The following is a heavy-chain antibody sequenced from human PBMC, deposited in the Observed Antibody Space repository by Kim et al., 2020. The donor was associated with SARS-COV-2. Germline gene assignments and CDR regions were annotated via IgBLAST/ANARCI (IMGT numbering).Heavy chain of an antibody. J-gene: IGHJ4*02. CDR3: ANDFEFGGYSGQGND. Sequence: SGSVRFTISKDNYKNTLYLQMNSLRAEDTAVYYCANDFEFGGYSGQGNDWGQGTLVTVSS. V-gene: IGHV3-33*06. D-gene: IGHD5-12*01.